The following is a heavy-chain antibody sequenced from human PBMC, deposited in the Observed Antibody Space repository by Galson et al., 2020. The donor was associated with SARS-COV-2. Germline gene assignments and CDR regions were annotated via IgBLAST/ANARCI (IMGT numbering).Heavy chain of an antibody. V-gene: IGHV4-59*08. J-gene: IGHJ6*03. CDR2: IYYSGST. CDR1: GGSISSYY. Sequence: SETLSLTCTVSGGSISSYYWSWIRQPPGKGLEWIGYIYYSGSTNYNPSLKSRVTISVDTSKNQFSLKLSSVTAADTAVYYCARTYYGSSFFPSYMDVWGKGTTVTVSS. CDR3: ARTYYGSSFFPSYMDV. D-gene: IGHD3-10*01.